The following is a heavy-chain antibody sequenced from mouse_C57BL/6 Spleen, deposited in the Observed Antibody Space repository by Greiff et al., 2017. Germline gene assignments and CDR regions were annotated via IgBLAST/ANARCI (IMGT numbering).Heavy chain of an antibody. V-gene: IGHV1-53*01. CDR1: GYTFTSYW. CDR3: AREGTRGDYFDY. Sequence: VQLQQPGTELVKPGASVKLSCKASGYTFTSYWMHWVKQRPGQGLEWIGNINPSNGGTNYNEKFKSKATLTVDKSSSTAYMQLSSLTSEDAAVYYCAREGTRGDYFDYWGQGTTLTVSS. CDR2: INPSNGGT. D-gene: IGHD3-3*01. J-gene: IGHJ2*01.